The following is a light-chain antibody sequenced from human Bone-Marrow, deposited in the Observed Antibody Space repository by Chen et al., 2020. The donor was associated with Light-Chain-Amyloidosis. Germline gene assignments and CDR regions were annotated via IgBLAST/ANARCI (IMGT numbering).Light chain of an antibody. CDR3: QVWDRSSDRPV. CDR1: NIGSTS. V-gene: IGLV3-21*02. Sequence: SYVLTQPSSVSVAPGQTATIACGGNNIGSTSVNWYQPTPGQAPQLVVYDDSDRPSGIPERLSGSNSGNTATLTISRVEAGDEADYYCQVWDRSSDRPVFGGGTKLTVL. CDR2: DDS. J-gene: IGLJ3*02.